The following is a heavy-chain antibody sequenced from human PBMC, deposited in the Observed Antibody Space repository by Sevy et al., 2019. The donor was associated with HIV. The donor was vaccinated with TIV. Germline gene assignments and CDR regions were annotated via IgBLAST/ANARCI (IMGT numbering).Heavy chain of an antibody. V-gene: IGHV5-51*01. CDR2: IYPGDSDT. CDR1: GYSFTSYW. J-gene: IGHJ5*02. CDR3: ARVAGETKLELRHYWFDP. Sequence: GESLKISCKGSGYSFTSYWIGWVRQMPGKGLEWMGIIYPGDSDTRYSPSFQGQVTISADKSISTAYLQWSSLKASDTAMYYCARVAGETKLELRHYWFDPWGQGTLVTVSS. D-gene: IGHD1-7*01.